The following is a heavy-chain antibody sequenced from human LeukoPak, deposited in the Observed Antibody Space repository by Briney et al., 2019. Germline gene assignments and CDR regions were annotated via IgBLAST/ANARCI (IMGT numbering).Heavy chain of an antibody. CDR2: ISGSGSNT. J-gene: IGHJ5*02. Sequence: GGSLRLSCAASGFTFSTYAMNWVRQAPGKGLEWVSSISGSGSNTYYADSVKGRFSISRNNSESTLYLQMNSLRDEDTAVYYCARIDDHARPWGQGTLVTVSS. CDR1: GFTFSTYA. V-gene: IGHV3-23*01. D-gene: IGHD1-14*01. CDR3: ARIDDHARP.